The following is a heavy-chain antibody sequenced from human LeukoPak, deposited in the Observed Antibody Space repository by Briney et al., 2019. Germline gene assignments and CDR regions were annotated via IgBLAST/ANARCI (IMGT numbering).Heavy chain of an antibody. CDR1: GGSFSGYY. CDR3: AREVLVVAATPHNWFDP. Sequence: SETLSLTCAVYGGSFSGYYWSWSRQPPGKGLEWIGEINHSGSTNYNPSLKSRVTISVDTSKNQFSLKLSSVTAADTAVYYCAREVLVVAATPHNWFDPWGRGTLVTVSS. CDR2: INHSGST. V-gene: IGHV4-34*01. D-gene: IGHD2-15*01. J-gene: IGHJ5*02.